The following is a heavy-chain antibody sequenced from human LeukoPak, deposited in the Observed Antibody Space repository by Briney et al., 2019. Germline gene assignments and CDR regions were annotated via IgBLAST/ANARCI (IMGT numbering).Heavy chain of an antibody. CDR2: INHSGST. V-gene: IGHV4-34*01. CDR1: GGSFSGYY. D-gene: IGHD3-22*01. CDR3: ARGSSYDSSGHYYVYYDY. Sequence: KPSETLSLTCAVYGGSFSGYYWSWIRQPPGKGLEWIGEINHSGSTNYNPSLQSRLTISIDKSKNQFSLKLISVTAADTAVYYCARGSSYDSSGHYYVYYDYWGPGTLVTVSS. J-gene: IGHJ4*02.